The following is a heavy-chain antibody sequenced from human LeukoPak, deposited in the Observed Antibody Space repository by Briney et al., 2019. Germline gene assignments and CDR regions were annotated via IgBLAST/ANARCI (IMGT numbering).Heavy chain of an antibody. Sequence: SHTLSLTYAGSGVSFNDYCWSQTRQTPRMGLEWIGEINHSGYTNDSPSLKIRVSLSIGTSRNQFSLNLRSVTVADAGIYFGTRMTSGHDYWGQGTLVTVSS. CDR3: TRMTSGHDY. CDR1: GVSFNDYC. J-gene: IGHJ4*02. D-gene: IGHD3-10*01. V-gene: IGHV4-34*01. CDR2: INHSGYT.